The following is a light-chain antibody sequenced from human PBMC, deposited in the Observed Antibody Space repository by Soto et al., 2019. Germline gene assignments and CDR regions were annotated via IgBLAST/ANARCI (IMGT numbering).Light chain of an antibody. Sequence: EIVITQSPPTLSVSTGDRATLSCRAGQSVSSNLAWYQQKPGQAPRLLIYGASTRATGIPARFSGSGSGTEFTLTISSLQSEDFAVYYCQQYNNWPCTFGQGTKVDIK. V-gene: IGKV3-15*01. J-gene: IGKJ1*01. CDR1: QSVSSN. CDR2: GAS. CDR3: QQYNNWPCT.